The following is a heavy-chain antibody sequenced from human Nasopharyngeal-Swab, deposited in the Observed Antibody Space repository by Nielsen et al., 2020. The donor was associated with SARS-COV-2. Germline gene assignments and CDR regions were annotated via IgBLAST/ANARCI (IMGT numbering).Heavy chain of an antibody. V-gene: IGHV4-59*01. D-gene: IGHD6-19*01. Sequence: SQTLSLTCAVSGGSISSYSWSWIRLPPGKGLEWIGYIYYSGSTNYNPSLKSRVTISVDTSKNQFSLKLSSVTAADTAVYYCARGGKAGDYYYYYMDVWGKGTTVTVSS. J-gene: IGHJ6*03. CDR3: ARGGKAGDYYYYYMDV. CDR1: GGSISSYS. CDR2: IYYSGST.